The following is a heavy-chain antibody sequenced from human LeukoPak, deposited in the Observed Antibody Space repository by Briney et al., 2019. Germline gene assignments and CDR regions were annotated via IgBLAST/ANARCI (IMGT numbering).Heavy chain of an antibody. CDR2: MNQDGSEK. J-gene: IGHJ4*02. Sequence: PGGSLRLSCAASGFTFSSYGMTWVRQAPGKGLEWVANMNQDGSEKYYVDSVKGRFTISRDNAKNSLYLQMNNLRAEDTAVYYCARGGELLRPADYWGQGTLVTVSS. CDR1: GFTFSSYG. V-gene: IGHV3-7*01. D-gene: IGHD1-26*01. CDR3: ARGGELLRPADY.